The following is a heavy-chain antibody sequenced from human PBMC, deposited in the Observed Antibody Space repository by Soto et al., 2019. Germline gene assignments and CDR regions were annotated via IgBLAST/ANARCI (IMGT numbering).Heavy chain of an antibody. CDR2: IIPIFGTA. V-gene: IGHV1-69*12. CDR3: ARKGVMITWGGFDY. J-gene: IGHJ4*02. D-gene: IGHD3-16*01. CDR1: GGTFSSYA. Sequence: QVQLVQSGAEVKKPGSSVKVSCKASGGTFSSYAISWVRQAPGQGLEWMGGIIPIFGTANYAQKFQGRVTVTADEATSTAYMELSSLRSEDAAVYYCARKGVMITWGGFDYWGQGTLVTVSS.